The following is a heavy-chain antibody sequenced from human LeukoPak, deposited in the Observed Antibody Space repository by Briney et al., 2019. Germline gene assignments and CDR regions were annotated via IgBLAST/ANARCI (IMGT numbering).Heavy chain of an antibody. J-gene: IGHJ6*03. D-gene: IGHD6-19*01. V-gene: IGHV3-23*01. CDR3: VRGVDGHSSGRRIYYYYMDV. CDR1: GFTFSSYG. CDR2: ISGSGGST. Sequence: GGTLRLSCAASGFTFSSYGMSWVRQAPGKGLEWVSAISGSGGSTYYADSVKGRFTISRDNSKNTVYLEMSGLRAEDTAVYYCVRGVDGHSSGRRIYYYYMDVWGKGTTVTVSS.